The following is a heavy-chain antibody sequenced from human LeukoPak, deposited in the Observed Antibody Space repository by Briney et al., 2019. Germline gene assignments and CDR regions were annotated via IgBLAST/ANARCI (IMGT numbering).Heavy chain of an antibody. CDR3: AGPVRGSDY. CDR2: ISSSSSYI. Sequence: GGSLRLSCAASGFTFSSYSMNWVRQAPGEGLEWVSSISSSSSYIYYADSVKGRFTISRDNAKNSLYLQMNSLRAEDTAVYYCAGPVRGSDYWGQGTLVTVSS. CDR1: GFTFSSYS. J-gene: IGHJ4*02. V-gene: IGHV3-21*01.